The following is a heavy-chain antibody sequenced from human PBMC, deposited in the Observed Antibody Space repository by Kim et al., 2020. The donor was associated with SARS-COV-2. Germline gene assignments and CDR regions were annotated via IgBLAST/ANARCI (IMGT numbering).Heavy chain of an antibody. CDR2: RSK. V-gene: IGHV3-30*02. Sequence: RSKNYAGSVKGRFTISGDNSKNVLYLQMNSLRGEDTAVYYCAKGSNAFDIWGRGTMVTVSS. CDR3: AKGSNAFDI. J-gene: IGHJ3*02.